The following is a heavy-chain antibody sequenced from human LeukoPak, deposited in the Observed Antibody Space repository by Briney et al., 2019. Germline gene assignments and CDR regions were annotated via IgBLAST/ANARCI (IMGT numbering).Heavy chain of an antibody. D-gene: IGHD5-12*01. CDR1: GFTVSSNY. CDR2: IYSGGST. Sequence: PGGSLRLSCAASGFTVSSNYMSWVRQAPGKGLEWVSVIYSGGSTYYADSVKGRFTIPRDNSKNTLYLQMNSLRAEDTAVYYCAREGSGYDSPLYYYGMDVWGQRTTVTVSS. J-gene: IGHJ6*02. CDR3: AREGSGYDSPLYYYGMDV. V-gene: IGHV3-53*01.